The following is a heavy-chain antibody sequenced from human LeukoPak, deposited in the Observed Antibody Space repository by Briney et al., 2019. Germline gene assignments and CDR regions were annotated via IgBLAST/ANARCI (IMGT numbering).Heavy chain of an antibody. CDR3: ARINGLDAFDI. Sequence: ASVKVSCKASGYTFTSYDINWVRQATGQGLEWMGWMNPNSGNTGYAQKFQGRVTMTRNTSISTAYMELGRLRSDDTAVYYCARINGLDAFDIWGQGTMVTVSS. V-gene: IGHV1-8*01. J-gene: IGHJ3*02. CDR2: MNPNSGNT. D-gene: IGHD2-8*01. CDR1: GYTFTSYD.